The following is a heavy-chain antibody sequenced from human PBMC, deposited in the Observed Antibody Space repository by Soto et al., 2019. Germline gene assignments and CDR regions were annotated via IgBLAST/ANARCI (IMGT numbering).Heavy chain of an antibody. CDR2: IYYSGST. CDR1: GGSINNYY. J-gene: IGHJ4*02. V-gene: IGHV4-59*08. D-gene: IGHD6-13*01. Sequence: PSETLSLTCTVSGGSINNYYWSWIRQPPGKGLEWIGYIYYSGSTRYNPSLKSRVTISVDTSKNQFSLKLSSVTAADTAVYYCARHGPIAAAGTVFDYWGQGTLVTVSS. CDR3: ARHGPIAAAGTVFDY.